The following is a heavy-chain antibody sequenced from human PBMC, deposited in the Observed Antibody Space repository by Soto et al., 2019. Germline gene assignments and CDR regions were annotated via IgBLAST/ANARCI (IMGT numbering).Heavy chain of an antibody. V-gene: IGHV1-18*04. CDR3: AGDVFCGGAPACPDMDV. CDR1: GYTFSGYS. J-gene: IGHJ6*02. D-gene: IGHD2-21*01. CDR2: ISGYNGNT. Sequence: GASVKVSCKASGYTFSGYSITWVRQAPGQGLEWMGRISGYNGNTNYARTLRGRLTLTTDTSTSTAYMELRSLTSDDTAVYYCAGDVFCGGAPACPDMDVWGQGTTVTVSS.